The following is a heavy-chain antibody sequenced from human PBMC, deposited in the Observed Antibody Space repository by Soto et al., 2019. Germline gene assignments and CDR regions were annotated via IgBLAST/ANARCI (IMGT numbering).Heavy chain of an antibody. V-gene: IGHV3-74*01. D-gene: IGHD6-13*01. J-gene: IGHJ1*01. CDR2: INSDGSST. CDR1: GFTFSSYW. Sequence: GGSLRLSCAASGFTFSSYWMHWVRQAPGKGLVWVSRINSDGSSTSYADSVKGRFTISRENAKNTLYLQMNSLRAEDTAVYYCARVNPGIAAAPFQHWGQGTLVTVSS. CDR3: ARVNPGIAAAPFQH.